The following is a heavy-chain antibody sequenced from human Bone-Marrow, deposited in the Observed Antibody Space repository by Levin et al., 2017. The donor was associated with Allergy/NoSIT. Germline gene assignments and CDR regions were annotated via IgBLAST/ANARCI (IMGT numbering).Heavy chain of an antibody. CDR1: GYTFTDYF. J-gene: IGHJ3*02. CDR2: INPNSGDT. V-gene: IGHV1-2*02. D-gene: IGHD6-19*01. Sequence: ASVKVSCKASGYTFTDYFIHWVRLAPGQGLEWIGWINPNSGDTDSAQNFQDRVTMTRDTSISTAYMELSSLTSNDTALYYCARISSAAFDIWGQGTVVTVSS. CDR3: ARISSAAFDI.